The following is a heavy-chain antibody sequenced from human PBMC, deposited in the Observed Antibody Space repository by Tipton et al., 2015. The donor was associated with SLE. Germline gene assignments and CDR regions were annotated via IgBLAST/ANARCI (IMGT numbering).Heavy chain of an antibody. Sequence: SLRLSCVASGFIVSDNYMSWVRQAPGKGLEWVSVIYSGGYTYYADSVKGRFTISRDNAKNTLSLQMNSLRVDDTGVYYCASLSAPSDYWGQGTLVTVSS. CDR1: GFIVSDNY. CDR2: IYSGGYT. CDR3: ASLSAPSDY. J-gene: IGHJ4*02. V-gene: IGHV3-53*01.